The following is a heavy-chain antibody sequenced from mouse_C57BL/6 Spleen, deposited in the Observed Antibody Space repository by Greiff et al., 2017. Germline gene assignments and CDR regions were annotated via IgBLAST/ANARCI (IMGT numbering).Heavy chain of an antibody. CDR1: GFTFSDAW. D-gene: IGHD1-1*01. J-gene: IGHJ1*03. Sequence: EVMLVESGGGLVQPGGSLKLSCAASGFTFSDAWMDWVRQSPEKGLEWVAEIRNKANNHATYYAVSVKGRFTISRDESNSMVYLQLNSLRAEDTGMSICTRITTAVAKYCDVWGTGTTVTVSS. CDR2: IRNKANNHAT. CDR3: TRITTAVAKYCDV. V-gene: IGHV6-6*01.